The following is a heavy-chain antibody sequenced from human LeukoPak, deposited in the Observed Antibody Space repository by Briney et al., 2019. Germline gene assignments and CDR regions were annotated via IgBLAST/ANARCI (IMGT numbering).Heavy chain of an antibody. V-gene: IGHV1-69*05. D-gene: IGHD2-2*01. CDR1: GGTFSTYA. J-gene: IGHJ4*02. CDR3: ARAPCSRNSCYLFDY. CDR2: IIPIFATS. Sequence: VASVKVSCKASGGTFSTYAINWVRQAPGQGLEWMGGIIPIFATSNYAQKLQGRVTFTTDESTSTAYMELSSLRSEDTAVYYCARAPCSRNSCYLFDYWGQGTLVTVSS.